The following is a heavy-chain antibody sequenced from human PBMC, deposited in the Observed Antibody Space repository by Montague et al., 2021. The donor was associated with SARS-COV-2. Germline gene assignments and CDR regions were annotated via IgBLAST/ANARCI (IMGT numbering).Heavy chain of an antibody. CDR3: AHFGILRYFDP. V-gene: IGHV2-5*02. J-gene: IGHJ5*02. CDR1: GFSLSTSEVG. CDR2: IYGDDDN. Sequence: PALGKPTQTLTLTCTFSGFSLSTSEVGVGWIRQPPGKAPEFLALIYGDDDNRYKPSLKSRPTITKVTPKNQVVLTMTNVDPVDTATYYCAHFGILRYFDPWGQGTLVTVSS. D-gene: IGHD3-9*01.